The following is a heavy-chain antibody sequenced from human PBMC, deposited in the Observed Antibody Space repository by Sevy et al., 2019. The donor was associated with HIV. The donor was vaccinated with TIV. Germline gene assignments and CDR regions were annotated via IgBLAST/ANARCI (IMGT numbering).Heavy chain of an antibody. CDR1: GFSFRPYA. CDR2: LSGSRDHI. Sequence: GGSLRLSCTASGFSFRPYAMSWVRQAPGKGLEWVSGLSGSRDHIFYAESLKGRFTISRDNAKNTLYLQMNRLRVEDTGVYFCAKDRVSGDGLWDIDYWGQGTLVTVSS. J-gene: IGHJ4*02. CDR3: AKDRVSGDGLWDIDY. V-gene: IGHV3-23*01. D-gene: IGHD2-8*01.